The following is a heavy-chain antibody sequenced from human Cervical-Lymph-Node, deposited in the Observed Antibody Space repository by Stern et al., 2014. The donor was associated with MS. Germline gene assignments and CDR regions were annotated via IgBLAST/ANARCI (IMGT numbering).Heavy chain of an antibody. CDR3: ARILRYCTGGNCYPGHFDS. V-gene: IGHV2-70*15. CDR1: GFSLSTSGMS. Sequence: QVTLRESGPALVKPTQTLTLTCTFSGFSLSTSGMSLSWIRQPPGKALEWLARIDWGDDTYYNTSLKTRLAISKDTSKGQVVLTMTNVDPVDTGTYYCARILRYCTGGNCYPGHFDSWGQGTLVTVSS. J-gene: IGHJ4*02. CDR2: IDWGDDT. D-gene: IGHD2-15*01.